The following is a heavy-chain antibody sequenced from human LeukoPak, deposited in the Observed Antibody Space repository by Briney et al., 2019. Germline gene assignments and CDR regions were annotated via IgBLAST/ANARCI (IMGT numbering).Heavy chain of an antibody. CDR1: GYSISSGYY. CDR2: IYHSGST. D-gene: IGHD5-12*01. CDR3: ARKVRYLATIRYYYYMDV. V-gene: IGHV4-38-2*02. Sequence: SETLSLTCTVSGYSISSGYYWGWIRQPPGKGLEWIGSIYHSGSTYYNPSLKSRVTLSVDTSKNQFSLKLSAVTAADTAVYYCARKVRYLATIRYYYYMDVWGKGTTVTVSS. J-gene: IGHJ6*03.